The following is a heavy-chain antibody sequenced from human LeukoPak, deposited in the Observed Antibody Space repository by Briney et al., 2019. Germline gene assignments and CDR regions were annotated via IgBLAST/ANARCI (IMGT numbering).Heavy chain of an antibody. J-gene: IGHJ4*02. CDR3: ARVGIRDGYIYDLDY. D-gene: IGHD5-24*01. Sequence: ASVKVSCKASGYTFTGYYMHWVRQAPGQGLEWMGWINPNSGGTNYAQKFQGRVTMTRDTSISTAYMELSRLRSDDTAVYYCARVGIRDGYIYDLDYWGQGTLVTVSS. CDR1: GYTFTGYY. V-gene: IGHV1-2*02. CDR2: INPNSGGT.